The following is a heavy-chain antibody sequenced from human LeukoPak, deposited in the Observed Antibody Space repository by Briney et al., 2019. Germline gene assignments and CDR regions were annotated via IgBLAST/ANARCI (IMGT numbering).Heavy chain of an antibody. J-gene: IGHJ5*02. CDR1: GGSISSGGYS. Sequence: PSETLSLTCAVSGGSISSGGYSWSWIRQPPGKGLEWIGYIYHSGSTYYNPSLKSRVTISVDTSKNQFSLKLSSVTAADTAVYYCARGVRAKEITMVRGVKRWFDPWGQGTLVTVSS. D-gene: IGHD3-10*01. CDR3: ARGVRAKEITMVRGVKRWFDP. V-gene: IGHV4-30-2*01. CDR2: IYHSGST.